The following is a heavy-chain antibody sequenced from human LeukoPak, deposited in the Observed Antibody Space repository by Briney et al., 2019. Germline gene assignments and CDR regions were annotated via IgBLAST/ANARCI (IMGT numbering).Heavy chain of an antibody. CDR3: ARLRPGSSWYFFDF. J-gene: IGHJ4*02. Sequence: SETLSVTCTVSGGSISNYYWGRIRRRPGKGLEYIGYISDSGSTNYNPSLKSRLTISVDTSKNQFSLRLRSATAADTAVYYCARLRPGSSWYFFDFWGLGTLVTVSS. CDR1: GGSISNYY. CDR2: ISDSGST. V-gene: IGHV4-59*01. D-gene: IGHD6-13*01.